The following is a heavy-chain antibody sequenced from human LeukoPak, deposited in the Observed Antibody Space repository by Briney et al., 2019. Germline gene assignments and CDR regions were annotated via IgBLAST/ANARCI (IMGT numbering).Heavy chain of an antibody. CDR2: MNPNSGGT. D-gene: IGHD6-13*01. Sequence: ASVKVSCKASGYSFTDKYMHWVRQAPGQGLEWMGWMNPNSGGTNYAQKFQGRVTMTTDTSMSTAYMELSRLTSDDTAVYYCARAGSREALLGYYYYMDVWGKGTTVTVSS. V-gene: IGHV1-2*02. CDR1: GYSFTDKY. CDR3: ARAGSREALLGYYYYMDV. J-gene: IGHJ6*03.